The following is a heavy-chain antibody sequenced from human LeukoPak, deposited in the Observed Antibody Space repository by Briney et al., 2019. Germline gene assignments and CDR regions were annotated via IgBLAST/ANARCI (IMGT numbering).Heavy chain of an antibody. CDR1: GFTFSSYA. Sequence: HPGGSLRLSCAASGFTFSSYAMSWVRQAPGKGLEWVSAISGSGGSTYYADSVKGRFTISRDNSKNTLYLQMNSLRAEDTAVYYCAKGCCSGDSFDYWGQGTLVTVSS. V-gene: IGHV3-23*01. CDR3: AKGCCSGDSFDY. J-gene: IGHJ4*02. D-gene: IGHD2-15*01. CDR2: ISGSGGST.